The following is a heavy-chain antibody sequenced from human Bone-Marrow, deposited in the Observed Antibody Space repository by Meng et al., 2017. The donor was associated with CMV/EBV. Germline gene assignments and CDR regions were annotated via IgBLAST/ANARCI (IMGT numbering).Heavy chain of an antibody. CDR1: GFTFSSYG. Sequence: GGSLRLSCAASGFTFSSYGMHWVRQAPGKGLEWVAFIRYDGSNKYYADYVKGRFTISRDNSKNTLYLQMNSLRAEDTAVYYCAKDQGLDFWSGDFDYWGQGTLVTVSS. CDR3: AKDQGLDFWSGDFDY. CDR2: IRYDGSNK. J-gene: IGHJ4*02. D-gene: IGHD3-3*01. V-gene: IGHV3-30*02.